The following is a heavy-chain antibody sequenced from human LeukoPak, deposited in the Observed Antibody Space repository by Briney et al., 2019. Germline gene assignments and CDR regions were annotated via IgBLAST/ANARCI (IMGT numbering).Heavy chain of an antibody. CDR1: GFAVGSNY. CDR2: FYSGGST. CDR3: ATVVPRGYFDY. Sequence: PGGSLRLSCAASGFAVGSNYMNWVRQAPGKGLEWVSVFYSGGSTYYADSVKGRFTISRDNSKNTLYLQMNSLRAEDTAVYYCATVVPRGYFDYWGQGTLVTVSS. V-gene: IGHV3-53*01. D-gene: IGHD2-15*01. J-gene: IGHJ4*02.